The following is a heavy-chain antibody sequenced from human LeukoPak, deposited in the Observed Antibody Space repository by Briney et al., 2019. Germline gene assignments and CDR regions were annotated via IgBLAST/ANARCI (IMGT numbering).Heavy chain of an antibody. CDR3: AKGKDSSGYYAFDY. Sequence: GGSLRLSCAASGFSFSTYWMSWVRQAPGKGLEWVANIKQDGSEKYYADSVKGRFTISRDNSKNTLYLQMNSLRAEDTAVYYCAKGKDSSGYYAFDYWGQGTLVTVSS. J-gene: IGHJ4*02. CDR1: GFSFSTYW. D-gene: IGHD3-22*01. V-gene: IGHV3-7*02. CDR2: IKQDGSEK.